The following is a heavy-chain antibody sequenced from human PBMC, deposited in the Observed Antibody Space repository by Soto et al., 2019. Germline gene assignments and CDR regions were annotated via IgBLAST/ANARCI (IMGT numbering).Heavy chain of an antibody. V-gene: IGHV1-46*01. D-gene: IGHD2-21*02. CDR3: ARGFCTTATCFVGDF. Sequence: QVHLVQSGAEVKKPGASVKISCTSSGYTFTSNYLHWVRQAPGQGLEWMGMINPTGGSTNYAQRFRGRVTMPLDTSARTVNMKLSDPRSEDTAMYYCARGFCTTATCFVGDFWAQGTLVTDSS. CDR2: INPTGGST. CDR1: GYTFTSNY. J-gene: IGHJ4*02.